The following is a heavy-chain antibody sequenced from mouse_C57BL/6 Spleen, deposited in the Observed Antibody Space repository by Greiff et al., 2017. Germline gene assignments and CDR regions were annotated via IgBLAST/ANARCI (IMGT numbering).Heavy chain of an antibody. Sequence: QVQLQQPGAELVKPGASVKMSCKASGYTFTSYWITWVKQRPGQGLEWIGDIYPGSGSTNYNVKFKSKATLTVDTSSSTAYMQLSSLTSEDSAVYYCARTDYYSNSYYAMDYWGQGTSVTGSS. D-gene: IGHD2-5*01. CDR1: GYTFTSYW. V-gene: IGHV1-55*01. J-gene: IGHJ4*01. CDR3: ARTDYYSNSYYAMDY. CDR2: IYPGSGST.